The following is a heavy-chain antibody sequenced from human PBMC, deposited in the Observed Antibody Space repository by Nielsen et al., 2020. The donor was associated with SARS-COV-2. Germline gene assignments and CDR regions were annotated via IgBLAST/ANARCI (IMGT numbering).Heavy chain of an antibody. V-gene: IGHV4-59*01. CDR2: IYYSGST. Sequence: RQAPGKGLEWIGYIYYSGSTNYNPSLKSRVTISVDTSKNQFSLKLSSVTAADTAVYYCARMATVETYYYGSGSYLPRPRDAFDIWGQGTMVTVSS. J-gene: IGHJ3*02. CDR3: ARMATVETYYYGSGSYLPRPRDAFDI. D-gene: IGHD3-10*01.